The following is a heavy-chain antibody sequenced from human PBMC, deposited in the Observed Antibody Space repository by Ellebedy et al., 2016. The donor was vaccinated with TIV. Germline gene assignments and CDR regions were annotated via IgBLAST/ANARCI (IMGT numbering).Heavy chain of an antibody. J-gene: IGHJ5*02. V-gene: IGHV3-7*01. CDR2: IRQEGDEI. CDR3: ARRASYGDYAVQVNPWFDP. D-gene: IGHD4-17*01. Sequence: GESLKISCAASGFNFRSYWMAWVRQAPGKGLEWVAKIRQEGDEIYYVESVKGRFTISRDNAKNSLFLQMNSLKVEDTAVYYCARRASYGDYAVQVNPWFDPWGQGTLVTVSS. CDR1: GFNFRSYW.